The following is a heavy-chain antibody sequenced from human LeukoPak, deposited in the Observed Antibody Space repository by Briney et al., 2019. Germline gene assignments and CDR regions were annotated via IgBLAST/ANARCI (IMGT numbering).Heavy chain of an antibody. V-gene: IGHV3-30*04. D-gene: IGHD3-10*01. CDR3: AKVRIVWFGSEIYYFDY. J-gene: IGHJ4*02. Sequence: TGGSLRLSCAASGFTFSSYAMHWVRQAPGKGLEWVAVISYDGSNKYYADSVKGRFTISRDNSKNTLYLQMNSLRAEDTAVYYGAKVRIVWFGSEIYYFDYWGQGTLVTVSS. CDR2: ISYDGSNK. CDR1: GFTFSSYA.